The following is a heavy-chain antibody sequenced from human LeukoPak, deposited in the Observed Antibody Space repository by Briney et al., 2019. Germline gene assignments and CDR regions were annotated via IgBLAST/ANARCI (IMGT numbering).Heavy chain of an antibody. J-gene: IGHJ3*02. CDR2: ISSSGSTI. CDR3: ARGASVVAGNDNAFDI. D-gene: IGHD6-19*01. Sequence: GGSLRLSCTASGFTFSSYEMNWVRQAPGKGLEWVSYISSSGSTIYYADSVKGRFTISRDNAKNSLYLQMNSLRAEDTAVYYCARGASVVAGNDNAFDIWGQGTMVTVSS. CDR1: GFTFSSYE. V-gene: IGHV3-48*03.